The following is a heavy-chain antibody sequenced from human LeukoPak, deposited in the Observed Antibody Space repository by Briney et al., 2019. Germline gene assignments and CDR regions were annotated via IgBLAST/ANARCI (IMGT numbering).Heavy chain of an antibody. V-gene: IGHV4-4*09. CDR2: IYTSGST. D-gene: IGHD1-26*01. CDR1: GGSSSGYY. CDR3: AKMSGATRRNWFDP. Sequence: SETLSLTCTVPGGSSSGYYCSWIRQPPGKGLEWIGDIYTSGSTNYNPTLKSRVTISLDTSKNQFSLKLSSVTAADTAVYYCAKMSGATRRNWFDPWGQGTLVTVSS. J-gene: IGHJ5*02.